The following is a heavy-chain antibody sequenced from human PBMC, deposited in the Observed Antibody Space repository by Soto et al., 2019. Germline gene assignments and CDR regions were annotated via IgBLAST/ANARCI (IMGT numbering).Heavy chain of an antibody. CDR3: ARGRWELYGYYYYYGMDV. V-gene: IGHV4-34*01. CDR2: INHSGST. Sequence: SETLSLTCAVYGGSFSGYYWSGIRQPPGKGLEWIGEINHSGSTNYNPSLKSRVTISVDTSKNQFSLKLSSVTAADTAVYYCARGRWELYGYYYYYGMDVWGQGTTVT. CDR1: GGSFSGYY. D-gene: IGHD1-26*01. J-gene: IGHJ6*02.